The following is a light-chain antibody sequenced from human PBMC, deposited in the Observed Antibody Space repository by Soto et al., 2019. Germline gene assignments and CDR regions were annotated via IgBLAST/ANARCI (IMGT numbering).Light chain of an antibody. V-gene: IGLV2-11*01. CDR1: SSDVGGYNY. CDR2: DVS. Sequence: HSALTQPRSVSGSPGQSVTISCTGTSSDVGGYNYVSWYQQHPGKAPKLMIYDVSQRPSGVPDRFSGSKSGNTASLTISGLQAEDEADYYCCSYAGSHFLFGGGTKVTVL. CDR3: CSYAGSHFL. J-gene: IGLJ2*01.